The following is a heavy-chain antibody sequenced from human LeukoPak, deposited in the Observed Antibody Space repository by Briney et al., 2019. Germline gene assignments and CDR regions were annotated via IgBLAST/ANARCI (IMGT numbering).Heavy chain of an antibody. CDR2: ISWNSGSI. V-gene: IGHV3-9*03. Sequence: GRSLRLSCAASGFTFDDYAMHWVRQAPGKGLEWVSGISWNSGSIGYADSVKGRFTISRVNAKNSLYLQMNSLRAEDMALYYCAKDVGGELPGYYFDYWGQGTLVTVSS. CDR1: GFTFDDYA. D-gene: IGHD1-26*01. CDR3: AKDVGGELPGYYFDY. J-gene: IGHJ4*02.